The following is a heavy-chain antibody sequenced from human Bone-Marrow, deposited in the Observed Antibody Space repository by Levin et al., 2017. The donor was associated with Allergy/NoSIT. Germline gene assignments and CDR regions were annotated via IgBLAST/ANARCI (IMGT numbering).Heavy chain of an antibody. CDR3: AKDSGGYYNFYGMDV. V-gene: IGHV4-39*07. J-gene: IGHJ6*02. Sequence: SQTLSLTCTVSGDSISDGRYYWAWIRQPPGKGLEWVGSIYYDENTFYSPSLKSRLSISLDTSKNQFSLNLNHVTAADTAVYYCAKDSGGYYNFYGMDVWGQGTTVTVSS. CDR2: IYYDENT. D-gene: IGHD1-14*01. CDR1: GDSISDGRYY.